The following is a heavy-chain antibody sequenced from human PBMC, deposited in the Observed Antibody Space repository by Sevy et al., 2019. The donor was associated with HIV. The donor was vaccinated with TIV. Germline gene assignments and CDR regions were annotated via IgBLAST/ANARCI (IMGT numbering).Heavy chain of an antibody. CDR3: ARDIGRATIFGVVHNWFDP. CDR2: ISWNSGSI. D-gene: IGHD3-3*01. CDR1: GFTFDDYA. J-gene: IGHJ5*02. V-gene: IGHV3-9*01. Sequence: GGSLRLSCAASGFTFDDYAMHWVRQAPGKGLEWVSGISWNSGSIGYADSVKGRFTISRDNAKNSLYLQMNSLRAEDTALYYCARDIGRATIFGVVHNWFDPWGQGTLVTVSS.